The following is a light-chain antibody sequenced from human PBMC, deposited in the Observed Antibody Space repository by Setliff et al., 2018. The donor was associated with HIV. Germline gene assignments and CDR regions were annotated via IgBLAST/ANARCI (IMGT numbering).Light chain of an antibody. Sequence: QSVLTQPASVSGSPGQSITISCTGTSSDVGGYNYVSWYQQHPGRAPKLMIYDVNKRPSGVSNRFSGSKSGNTASLTISGVQAEDEADYYCSSYTSSSTYVFGTGTKVTV. J-gene: IGLJ1*01. CDR1: SSDVGGYNY. V-gene: IGLV2-14*03. CDR2: DVN. CDR3: SSYTSSSTYV.